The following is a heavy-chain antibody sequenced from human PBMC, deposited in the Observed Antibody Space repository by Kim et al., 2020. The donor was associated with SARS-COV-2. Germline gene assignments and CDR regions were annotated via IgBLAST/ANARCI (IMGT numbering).Heavy chain of an antibody. CDR3: ARDYYCEGGACRDVFDI. V-gene: IGHV1-18*01. J-gene: IGHJ3*02. D-gene: IGHD2-21*01. Sequence: ASVKVSCKASGYTFTPYGISWVRQAPGQGLEWMGWIGAYNGQTTYAQNFRGRLTMTTDTSTSTAYMELGTLRSDDTAGYYCARDYYCEGGACRDVFDIWGQGTRVTVSS. CDR1: GYTFTPYG. CDR2: IGAYNGQT.